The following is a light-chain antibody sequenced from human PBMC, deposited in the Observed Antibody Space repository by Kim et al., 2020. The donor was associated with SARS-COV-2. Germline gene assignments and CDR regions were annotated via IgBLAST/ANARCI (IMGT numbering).Light chain of an antibody. J-gene: IGLJ3*02. CDR3: QTWGTGIPV. V-gene: IGLV4-69*01. CDR1: SGHSSYA. Sequence: QPVLTQSPSASASLGASVKLTCTLSSGHSSYAIAWHQQQPEKGPRYLMKLNSDGSHSKGDGIPDRFSGPSSGAERYLTISSLQSEDEADYYCQTWGTGIPVFGGGTQLTVL. CDR2: LNSDGSH.